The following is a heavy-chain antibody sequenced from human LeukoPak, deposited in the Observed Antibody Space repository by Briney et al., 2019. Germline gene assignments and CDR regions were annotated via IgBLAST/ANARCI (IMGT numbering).Heavy chain of an antibody. CDR1: GFTVSSNY. CDR2: IYSGGST. CDR3: ARVAVRPFSVWFDP. Sequence: GGSLRLSCAASGFTVSSNYMSWDRQAPGKGLEWVSVIYSGGSTYYADSVKGRFTISRHNSKNTLYLQMNSLRAEDTAVYYCARVAVRPFSVWFDPWGQGALVTVSS. D-gene: IGHD3-10*01. V-gene: IGHV3-53*04. J-gene: IGHJ5*02.